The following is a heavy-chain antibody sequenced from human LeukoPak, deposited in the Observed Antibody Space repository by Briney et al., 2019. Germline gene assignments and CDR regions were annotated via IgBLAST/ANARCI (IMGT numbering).Heavy chain of an antibody. V-gene: IGHV4-59*08. CDR1: GGSISSYY. J-gene: IGHJ3*02. CDR3: GRPYSSGWYAAFDI. Sequence: SETLSLTCTVSGGSISSYYWSWIRQPPGKGLEWIGYIYYSGSTSYNPSLKSRVTISVDTSKNQFSLKLSSVTAADTAVYYCGRPYSSGWYAAFDIWGQGTMVTVSS. D-gene: IGHD6-19*01. CDR2: IYYSGST.